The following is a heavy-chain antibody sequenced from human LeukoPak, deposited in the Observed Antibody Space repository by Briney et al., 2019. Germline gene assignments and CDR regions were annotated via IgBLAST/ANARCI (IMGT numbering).Heavy chain of an antibody. CDR3: ARELYCSSTSCYTVFDY. D-gene: IGHD2-2*02. J-gene: IGHJ4*02. V-gene: IGHV1-18*01. Sequence: ASVKVSCKASGYTFTSYGVSWVRQAPGQGLEWMGWISAYNGNTNYAQKLQGRVTMTRDTSTSTVYMELSSLRSEDTAVYYCARELYCSSTSCYTVFDYWGQGTLVTVSS. CDR2: ISAYNGNT. CDR1: GYTFTSYG.